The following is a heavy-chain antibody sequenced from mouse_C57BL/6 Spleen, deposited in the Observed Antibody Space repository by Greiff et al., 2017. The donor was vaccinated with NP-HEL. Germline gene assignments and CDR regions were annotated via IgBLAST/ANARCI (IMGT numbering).Heavy chain of an antibody. Sequence: EVKLMESGGGLVKPGGSLKLSCAASGFTFSSYAMSWVRQTPEKRLEWVATISDGGSYTYYPDNVKGRFTISRDNAKNNLYLQMSHLKSEDTAMYYCARGGDYYGSRGFDYWGQGTTLTVSS. CDR3: ARGGDYYGSRGFDY. CDR1: GFTFSSYA. CDR2: ISDGGSYT. J-gene: IGHJ2*01. V-gene: IGHV5-4*03. D-gene: IGHD1-1*01.